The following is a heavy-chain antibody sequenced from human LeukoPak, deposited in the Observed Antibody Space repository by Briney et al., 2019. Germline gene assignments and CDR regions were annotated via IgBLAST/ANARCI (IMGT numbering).Heavy chain of an antibody. CDR2: TRNKANSYTT. Sequence: GGSLRLSCAASGFTFSDHYMDWVRQAPGKGLEWVGRTRNKANSYTTEYAASVKGRFTISRDDSKNSLYLQMNSLKTEDTAVYYCARDLSGSSDNWFDPWGQGTLVTVSS. CDR1: GFTFSDHY. J-gene: IGHJ5*02. CDR3: ARDLSGSSDNWFDP. D-gene: IGHD1-26*01. V-gene: IGHV3-72*01.